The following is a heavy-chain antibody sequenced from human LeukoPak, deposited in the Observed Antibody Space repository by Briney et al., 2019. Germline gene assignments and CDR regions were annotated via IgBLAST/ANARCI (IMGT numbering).Heavy chain of an antibody. J-gene: IGHJ4*02. Sequence: ASVKVSCKASGYTFTSYDINWVRQATGQGLEWMGWMNPNSGNTGYAQKLQGRVTITRNTSISTAYMELSSLRSEDTAVYYCARAEKYSSGWYGSYVYWGQGTLVTVSS. CDR1: GYTFTSYD. CDR2: MNPNSGNT. V-gene: IGHV1-8*03. CDR3: ARAEKYSSGWYGSYVY. D-gene: IGHD6-19*01.